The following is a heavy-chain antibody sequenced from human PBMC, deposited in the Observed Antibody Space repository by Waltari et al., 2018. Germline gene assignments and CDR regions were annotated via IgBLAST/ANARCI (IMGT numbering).Heavy chain of an antibody. CDR1: GFPFGAYA. CDR3: TRDLGCSGGSCYPDY. CDR2: IRSKAYGGTT. D-gene: IGHD2-15*01. V-gene: IGHV3-49*03. J-gene: IGHJ4*02. Sequence: EVQLVESGGGLVQPGRSLRLSCTASGFPFGAYAVSWFRQAPGKGLEWVGFIRSKAYGGTTEYAASVKGRFTISRDDSKSIAYLQMNSLKTEDTAVYYCTRDLGCSGGSCYPDYWGQGTLVTVSS.